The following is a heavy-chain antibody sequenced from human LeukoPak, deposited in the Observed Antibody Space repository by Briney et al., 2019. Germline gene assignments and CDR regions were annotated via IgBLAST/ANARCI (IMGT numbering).Heavy chain of an antibody. CDR3: ARDLVTVTKGFDI. J-gene: IGHJ3*02. Sequence: SETLSLTCAVSGDSFSSHYWTWIRQSPGTGLEWIGYISHIGRTNYNPSLKSRVTISIDTSKNQFSLKLRSVTAADTAVYYCARDLVTVTKGFDIWGQGTMVTVSP. V-gene: IGHV4-59*11. D-gene: IGHD4-17*01. CDR2: ISHIGRT. CDR1: GDSFSSHY.